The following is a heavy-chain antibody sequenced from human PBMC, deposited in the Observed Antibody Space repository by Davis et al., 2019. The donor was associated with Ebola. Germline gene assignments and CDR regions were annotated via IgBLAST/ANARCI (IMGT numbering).Heavy chain of an antibody. D-gene: IGHD2-8*01. Sequence: GESLMISCAASGFTFNYYAMSWVRQAPGKGLEWVSLIGGGGDDTYYPDSVKGRFTISRDNSKNTLYLQMNSLRAEDTAVYYCAKDRGMLWGQGTLVTVSS. J-gene: IGHJ4*02. CDR3: AKDRGML. V-gene: IGHV3-23*01. CDR1: GFTFNYYA. CDR2: IGGGGDDT.